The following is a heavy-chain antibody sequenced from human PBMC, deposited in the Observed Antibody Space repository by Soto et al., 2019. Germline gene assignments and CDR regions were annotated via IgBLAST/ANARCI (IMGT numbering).Heavy chain of an antibody. CDR3: AKDGDSITRNKPLDY. Sequence: EVQLLESGGGLVQPGGSLRLSCAASGFTFSSCAMCWVRQAPGKGLEWVSSISVSGDRTFYADSVKGRFTISRDNSRNTRHLQMNGLSAEDTALYYCAKDGDSITRNKPLDYRGQGTLVTVTS. V-gene: IGHV3-23*01. CDR1: GFTFSSCA. J-gene: IGHJ4*02. D-gene: IGHD3-3*01. CDR2: ISVSGDRT.